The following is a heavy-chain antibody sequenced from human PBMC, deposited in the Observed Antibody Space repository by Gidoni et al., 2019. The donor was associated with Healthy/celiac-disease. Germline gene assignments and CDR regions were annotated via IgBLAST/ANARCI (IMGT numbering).Heavy chain of an antibody. J-gene: IGHJ3*02. CDR1: GVTCSSYA. CDR2: ISYDGSNK. CDR3: ARVRIQLWQGDAFDI. V-gene: IGHV3-30-3*01. Sequence: QVQLVESGGGVVQPGRSRSDPCAAAGVTCSSYAMHWVRQAPGKGLEWLAVISYDGSNKSYADSVKGRFTISRDNSKNTLYLQMNSLRAEDTAVYYCARVRIQLWQGDAFDIWGQGTMVTVSS. D-gene: IGHD5-18*01.